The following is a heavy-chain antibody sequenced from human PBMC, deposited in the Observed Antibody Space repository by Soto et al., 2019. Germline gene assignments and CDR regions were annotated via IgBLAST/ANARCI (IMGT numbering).Heavy chain of an antibody. CDR1: GGTFSSYA. D-gene: IGHD3-10*01. V-gene: IGHV1-69*06. Sequence: SVKVSCKASGGTFSSYAISWVRQAPGQGLEWMGGIIPIFGTANYAQKFQGRVTITADKSTSTAYMELSSLRSEDTAVYYCAGITMVRGVLRDYYYGMDDWGHAAQVTV. J-gene: IGHJ6*02. CDR3: AGITMVRGVLRDYYYGMDD. CDR2: IIPIFGTA.